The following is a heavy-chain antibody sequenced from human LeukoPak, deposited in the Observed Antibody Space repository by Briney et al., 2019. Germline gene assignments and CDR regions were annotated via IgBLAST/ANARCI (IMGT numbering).Heavy chain of an antibody. CDR3: ARDRDYYGSGSDY. CDR2: IYYDGSSE. Sequence: GRSLRLSCAASGSTFSNYGMHWVRQAPGKGLEWVAVIYYDGSSEYYADSVKGRFTISRDNSKNTLFLQMNSLRAEDTAVYYCARDRDYYGSGSDYWGQGTLVTVSS. V-gene: IGHV3-33*01. CDR1: GSTFSNYG. D-gene: IGHD3-10*01. J-gene: IGHJ4*02.